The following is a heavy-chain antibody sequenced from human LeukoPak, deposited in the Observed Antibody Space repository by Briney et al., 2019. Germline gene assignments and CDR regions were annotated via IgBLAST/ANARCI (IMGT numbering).Heavy chain of an antibody. CDR2: IIPTFGTA. D-gene: IGHD4-17*01. V-gene: IGHV1-69*05. J-gene: IGHJ4*02. CDR1: GGTFSSYA. CDR3: ARSDYGDFKEFDY. Sequence: SVKVSCKASGGTFSSYAISWVRQAPGQGLEWMGRIIPTFGTANYAQKFQGRVTITTDESTSTAYMELSSLRSEDTAVYYCARSDYGDFKEFDYWGQGTLVTVSS.